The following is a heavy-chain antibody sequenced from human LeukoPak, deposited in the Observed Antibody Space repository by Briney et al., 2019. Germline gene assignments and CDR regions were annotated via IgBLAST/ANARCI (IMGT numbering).Heavy chain of an antibody. CDR2: IYHSGST. CDR3: ARHLPYSSDWSPGF. V-gene: IGHV4-38-2*01. Sequence: SETLSLTCAVSSYSVRSDYYWGWIRPPPGKGLEWIGSIYHSGSTYHNPSLKSRVTISVDTSKNQFYLNLRSVTAADTAVYYCARHLPYSSDWSPGFWGQGTPVIVSS. D-gene: IGHD6-19*01. CDR1: SYSVRSDYY. J-gene: IGHJ4*02.